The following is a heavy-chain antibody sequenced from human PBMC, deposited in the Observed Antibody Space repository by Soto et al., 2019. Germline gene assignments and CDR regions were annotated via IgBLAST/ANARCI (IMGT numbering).Heavy chain of an antibody. Sequence: PSETLSLTCTVSGGSISSGGYYWSWIRQHPGKGLEWIGYIYYSGSTYYNPSLKSRVTISVDTSKNQFSLKLSSVTAADTAVYYCARKPSPSGYDILFDYWGQGTLVTVTS. D-gene: IGHD5-12*01. CDR1: GGSISSGGYY. CDR3: ARKPSPSGYDILFDY. J-gene: IGHJ4*02. V-gene: IGHV4-31*03. CDR2: IYYSGST.